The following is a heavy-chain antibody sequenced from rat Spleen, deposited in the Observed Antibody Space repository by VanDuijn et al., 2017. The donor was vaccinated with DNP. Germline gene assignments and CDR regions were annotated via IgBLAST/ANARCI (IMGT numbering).Heavy chain of an antibody. D-gene: IGHD1-11*01. CDR1: GFTFSNYD. Sequence: EVQLGESGGGLVQPGRSMKLSCAASGFTFSNYDMAWVRQAPKKGLEWVATIIYDGSDTYYGDSVKGRFTISRDNAKSTLFLQMDSLRSEDTATYYCATGVYGGYEDWFANWGQGTLVTVSS. J-gene: IGHJ3*01. CDR2: IIYDGSDT. CDR3: ATGVYGGYEDWFAN. V-gene: IGHV5S10*01.